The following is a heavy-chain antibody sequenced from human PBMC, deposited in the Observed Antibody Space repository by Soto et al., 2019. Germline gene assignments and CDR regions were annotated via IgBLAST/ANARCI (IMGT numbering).Heavy chain of an antibody. CDR1: GCFIIGNS. D-gene: IGHD3-16*01. CDR2: INTGSTTM. CDR3: AREHLGWLDP. V-gene: IGHV3-48*01. Sequence: GGPLRHWNGAAGCFIIGNSVYWVSQAPGKGLEWVAYINTGSTTMEYADSVKGRFTISRDNAKNSLYLQMDGLRAEDTAVYYCAREHLGWLDPWGQGTLVTVSS. J-gene: IGHJ5*02.